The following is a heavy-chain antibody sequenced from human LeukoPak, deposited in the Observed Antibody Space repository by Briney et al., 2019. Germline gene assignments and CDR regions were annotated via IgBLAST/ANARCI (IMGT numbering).Heavy chain of an antibody. CDR1: GFTFGSYA. D-gene: IGHD3-22*01. V-gene: IGHV3-23*01. CDR2: IRGSVGNT. Sequence: GGSLRPSCAASGFTFGSYAMSWVGPPPGKGLEWVSAIRGSVGNTHYADSVKGRFTLSRDNSKNTLYLQMNSLRAEDTAVYFCAKDLNTSDFYDSSGYFYAPLLDYWGQGTLVTVSS. CDR3: AKDLNTSDFYDSSGYFYAPLLDY. J-gene: IGHJ4*02.